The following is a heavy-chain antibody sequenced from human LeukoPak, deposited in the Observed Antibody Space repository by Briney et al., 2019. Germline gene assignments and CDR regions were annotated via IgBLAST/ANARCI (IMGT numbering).Heavy chain of an antibody. CDR1: GITFDEYA. Sequence: PGGSLRLSCAASGITFDEYAMNWVRQAPGKGLEWVSNINWNTGVIVYADSVRGRFIVSRDNAKTSLYLQMNSLRAEDTALYYCAMESRIAVAAIDYWGQGTLVTVSS. D-gene: IGHD6-19*01. CDR3: AMESRIAVAAIDY. CDR2: INWNTGVI. V-gene: IGHV3-9*01. J-gene: IGHJ4*02.